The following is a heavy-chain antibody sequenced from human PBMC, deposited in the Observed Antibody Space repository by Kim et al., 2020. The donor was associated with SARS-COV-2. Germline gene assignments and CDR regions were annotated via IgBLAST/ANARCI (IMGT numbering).Heavy chain of an antibody. CDR1: GYTFTSYG. CDR3: ARVLAGIAARPLGYGADY. CDR2: ISAYNGNT. J-gene: IGHJ4*02. Sequence: ASVKVSCKASGYTFTSYGISWVRQAPGQGLEWMGWISAYNGNTNYAQKLQGRVTMTTDTSTSTAYMELRSLRSDDTAVYYCARVLAGIAARPLGYGADYWGQGTLVTVSS. D-gene: IGHD6-6*01. V-gene: IGHV1-18*01.